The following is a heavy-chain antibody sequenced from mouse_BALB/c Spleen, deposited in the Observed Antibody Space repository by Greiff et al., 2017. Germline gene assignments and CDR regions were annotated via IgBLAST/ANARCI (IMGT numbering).Heavy chain of an antibody. J-gene: IGHJ4*01. CDR3: ARKTTAKSMDY. D-gene: IGHD1-2*01. CDR1: GFTFTDYY. CDR2: IRNKANGYTT. Sequence: EVQLVESGGGLVQPGGSLRLSCATSGFTFTDYYMSWVRQPPGKALEWLGFIRNKANGYTTEYSASVKGRFTISRDNSQSILHLQMNTLRAEDSATYYCARKTTAKSMDYWGQGTSVTVSS. V-gene: IGHV7-3*02.